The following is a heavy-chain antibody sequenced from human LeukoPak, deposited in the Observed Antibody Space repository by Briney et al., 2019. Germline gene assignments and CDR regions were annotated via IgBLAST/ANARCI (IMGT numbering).Heavy chain of an antibody. Sequence: GGSLRLSCAASGFTFSGYAMSWVRQAPGKGLEWVSAISGSGGSTYYADSVKGRFTISRDNSKNTLYLQMNSLRAEDTAVYYCAKASSGSYSCFDYWGQGTLVTVSS. CDR1: GFTFSGYA. CDR3: AKASSGSYSCFDY. D-gene: IGHD1-26*01. J-gene: IGHJ4*02. CDR2: ISGSGGST. V-gene: IGHV3-23*01.